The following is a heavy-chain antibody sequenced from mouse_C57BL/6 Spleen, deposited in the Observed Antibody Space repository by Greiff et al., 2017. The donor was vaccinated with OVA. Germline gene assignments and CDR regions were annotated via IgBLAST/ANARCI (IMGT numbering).Heavy chain of an antibody. D-gene: IGHD2-4*01. CDR1: GYTFTSYW. V-gene: IGHV1-53*01. Sequence: QVQLQQSGTELVKPGASVKLSCKASGYTFTSYWMHWVKQRPGQGLEWIGNINPSNGGTNYNEKFKSKATLTVDKSSSTAYMQLSSLTSEESAVYYCARRAYDYDWYFDVWGTGTTVTVSS. CDR3: ARRAYDYDWYFDV. J-gene: IGHJ1*03. CDR2: INPSNGGT.